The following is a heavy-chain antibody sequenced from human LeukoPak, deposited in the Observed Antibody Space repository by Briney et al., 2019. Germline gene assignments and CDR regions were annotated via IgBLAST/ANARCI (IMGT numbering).Heavy chain of an antibody. Sequence: PSETLSLTCNVSGASMSSNYWSWIRQPPGKGLEWIGYIYHSGNTNYSPSLESRVTMSVDESKNQFSLRVHFVSAADTTVYYCASTRRAAVAGRFDSWGQGTLVTVSS. CDR1: GASMSSNY. CDR2: IYHSGNT. V-gene: IGHV4-4*09. D-gene: IGHD6-19*01. J-gene: IGHJ4*02. CDR3: ASTRRAAVAGRFDS.